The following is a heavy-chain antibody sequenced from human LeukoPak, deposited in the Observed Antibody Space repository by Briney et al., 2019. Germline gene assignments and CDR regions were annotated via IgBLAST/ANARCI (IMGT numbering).Heavy chain of an antibody. V-gene: IGHV4-39*07. Sequence: PSETLSLTCTVSGDPISSSHYYWVWVRQPPGRGLEWIGSVYYSGSTYYNPSLKSRVAISVDTSKNQFSVKLSSVTAADTAVYYCARYYDRSGYWSTPHFDNWGQGTLVTVSS. CDR2: VYYSGST. J-gene: IGHJ4*02. D-gene: IGHD3-22*01. CDR1: GDPISSSHYY. CDR3: ARYYDRSGYWSTPHFDN.